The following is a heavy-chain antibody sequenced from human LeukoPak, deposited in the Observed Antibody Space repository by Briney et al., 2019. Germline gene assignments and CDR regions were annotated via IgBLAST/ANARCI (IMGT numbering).Heavy chain of an antibody. D-gene: IGHD6-6*01. J-gene: IGHJ4*02. V-gene: IGHV4-31*03. Sequence: PSQTLSLTCTVSGGSISSGGYYWSWIRQHPGKGLEWIGYIYHSGNTYYNPSLKSRVTISVDTSKNQFSLKLSSVTAADTAVYYCARSRYSSSSTLDYWGQGTLVTVSS. CDR1: GGSISSGGYY. CDR3: ARSRYSSSSTLDY. CDR2: IYHSGNT.